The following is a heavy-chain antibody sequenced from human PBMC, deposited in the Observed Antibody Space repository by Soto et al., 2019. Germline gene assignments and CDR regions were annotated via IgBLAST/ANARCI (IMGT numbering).Heavy chain of an antibody. D-gene: IGHD3-10*01. CDR2: ISSGSNYV. V-gene: IGHV3-21*01. CDR1: GFTFSGYS. Sequence: EVQLLESGGGLVKPGGSLRLSCAGSGFTFSGYSMTWVRQPPGQGLEWVSFISSGSNYVYYADSVKGRFTISRDNAKRSLYLQMNSLRAEDTALYFCTRASLLEFGESGIHLGSWGQGTLVTVSS. J-gene: IGHJ4*02. CDR3: TRASLLEFGESGIHLGS.